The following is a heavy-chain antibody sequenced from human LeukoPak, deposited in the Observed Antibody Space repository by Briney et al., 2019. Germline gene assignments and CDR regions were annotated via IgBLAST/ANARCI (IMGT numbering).Heavy chain of an antibody. V-gene: IGHV3-21*01. CDR1: GFTFSSYS. CDR2: ISSSSSYI. J-gene: IGHJ6*02. Sequence: PGRSLRLSCAASGFTFSSYSMNWVRQAPGKGLEWVSSISSSSSYIYYADSVKGRFTISRDNAKNSLYLQMNSLRAEDTAVYYCARDRRATGRYLYYYGMDVWGQGTTVTVSS. CDR3: ARDRRATGRYLYYYGMDV. D-gene: IGHD3-16*02.